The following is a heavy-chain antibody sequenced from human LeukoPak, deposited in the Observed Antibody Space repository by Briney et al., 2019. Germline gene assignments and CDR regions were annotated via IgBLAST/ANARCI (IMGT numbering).Heavy chain of an antibody. J-gene: IGHJ4*02. Sequence: SETLSLTCSVSGGFISNYYWSWIRQPPGKGLEWIGYIYYSGSTNYSHSLKSRVTISVDTSKNQFSLKLSSVTAADTAIYYCARAGDSSSWAYVDYWGQGTLVTVSS. D-gene: IGHD6-13*01. CDR3: ARAGDSSSWAYVDY. V-gene: IGHV4-59*01. CDR2: IYYSGST. CDR1: GGFISNYY.